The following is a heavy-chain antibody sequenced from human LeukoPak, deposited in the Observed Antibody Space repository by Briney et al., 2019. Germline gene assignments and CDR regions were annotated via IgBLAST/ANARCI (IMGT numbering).Heavy chain of an antibody. CDR2: IHYSEST. Sequence: PSETLSLTCTVSGGPIRSYYWSWMRQPPGKGLEWIGNIHYSESTNFNPSLKSRVAIAVDTSKNQFSLSMRSVTAADTAVYCCARVSAAGMEFHYGMDVWGQGTTVFVSS. D-gene: IGHD6-13*01. CDR3: ARVSAAGMEFHYGMDV. V-gene: IGHV4-59*01. J-gene: IGHJ6*02. CDR1: GGPIRSYY.